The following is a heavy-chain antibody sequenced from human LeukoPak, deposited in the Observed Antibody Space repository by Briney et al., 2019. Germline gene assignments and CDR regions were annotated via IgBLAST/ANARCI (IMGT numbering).Heavy chain of an antibody. CDR2: IYYSGST. CDR1: GDSISGYY. Sequence: SETLSLTCTVSGDSISGYYWSWIRQPPGKGLEWIGYIYYSGSTYYNPSLKSRVTISVDTSKNQFSLKLSSVTAADTAVYYCASKNYYGSGSLSPYFGYWGQGTLVTVSS. V-gene: IGHV4-59*04. D-gene: IGHD3-10*01. J-gene: IGHJ4*02. CDR3: ASKNYYGSGSLSPYFGY.